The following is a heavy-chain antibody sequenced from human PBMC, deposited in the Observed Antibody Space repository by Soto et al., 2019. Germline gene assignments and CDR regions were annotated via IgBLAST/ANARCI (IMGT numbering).Heavy chain of an antibody. CDR3: AKVGPLVPAAKYSFDY. V-gene: IGHV3-23*01. J-gene: IGHJ4*02. Sequence: GGSLRLSCAASGFTFSSYAMSWVRQAPGKGLEWVSAISGSGGSTYYADSVKGRFTISRDNSKNTLYLQMNSLRAEDTAVYYCAKVGPLVPAAKYSFDYWGKGILGTVSS. CDR1: GFTFSSYA. CDR2: ISGSGGST. D-gene: IGHD2-2*01.